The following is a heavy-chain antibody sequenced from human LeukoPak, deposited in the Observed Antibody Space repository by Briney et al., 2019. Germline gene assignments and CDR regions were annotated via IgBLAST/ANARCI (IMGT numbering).Heavy chain of an antibody. Sequence: ASVKVSCKASGYTFTVYYMHWVRQAPGQGLEWMGWINPNSGGTNYAQKFQGRVTMTRDTSISTAYMELSRLRSDDTAVYYCARVKRRYCSGGSCYPASYFDYWGQGTLVTVSS. CDR1: GYTFTVYY. D-gene: IGHD2-15*01. J-gene: IGHJ4*02. CDR2: INPNSGGT. V-gene: IGHV1-2*02. CDR3: ARVKRRYCSGGSCYPASYFDY.